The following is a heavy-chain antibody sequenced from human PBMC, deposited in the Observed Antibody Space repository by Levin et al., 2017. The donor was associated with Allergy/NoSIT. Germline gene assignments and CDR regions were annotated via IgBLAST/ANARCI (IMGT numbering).Heavy chain of an antibody. Sequence: GGSLRLSCAASGFTFSDYYMSWIRQAPGKGLEWVSYISSSSSYTNYADSVKGRFTISRDNAKNSLYLQMNSLRAEDTAVYYCARVVKGRYDILTGYYMPYYYYYMDGWGKGTTVTVSS. CDR2: ISSSSSYT. D-gene: IGHD3-9*01. J-gene: IGHJ6*03. V-gene: IGHV3-11*05. CDR1: GFTFSDYY. CDR3: ARVVKGRYDILTGYYMPYYYYYMDG.